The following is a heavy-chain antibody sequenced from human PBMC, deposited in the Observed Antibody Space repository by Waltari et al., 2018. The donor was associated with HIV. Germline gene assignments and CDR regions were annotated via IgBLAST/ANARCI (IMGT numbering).Heavy chain of an antibody. CDR2: ISSSGSTI. Sequence: QVQLVESGGGLVKPGGSLRLPCAASGVTFSDYYLGWIRQAPGKGLEWVSYISSSGSTIYYADSVKGRFTISRDNAKNSLYLQMNSLRAEDTAVYYCARARLIHWTGPFDYWGQGTLVTVSS. V-gene: IGHV3-11*01. CDR1: GVTFSDYY. D-gene: IGHD3-16*01. CDR3: ARARLIHWTGPFDY. J-gene: IGHJ4*02.